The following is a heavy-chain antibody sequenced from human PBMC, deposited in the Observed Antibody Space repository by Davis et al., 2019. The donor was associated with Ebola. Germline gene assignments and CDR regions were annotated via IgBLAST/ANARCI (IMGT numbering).Heavy chain of an antibody. CDR1: GFTFSSYS. V-gene: IGHV3-48*02. CDR3: ACYVLG. J-gene: IGHJ4*02. CDR2: ISSSSSTI. Sequence: GESLKISCAASGFTFSSYSVNWVRQAPGKGLEWVSYISSSSSTIYYADSVKGRFTISRDNAKNSLYLQMNSLRDEDTAVYYCACYVLGWGQGTLVTVSS. D-gene: IGHD2-8*01.